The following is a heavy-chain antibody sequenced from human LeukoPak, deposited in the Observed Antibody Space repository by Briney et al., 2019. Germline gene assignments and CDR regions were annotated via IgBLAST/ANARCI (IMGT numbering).Heavy chain of an antibody. CDR1: GTYW. Sequence: PGGSPRLSCAASGTYWMHWVRQAPGKGLVWVSHINSDGSWTGYADSVKGRFTISKDNAKNTVSLQMNNLRAEDTAVYYCVTFYETYWGRGTLVTVPS. D-gene: IGHD2/OR15-2a*01. CDR2: INSDGSWT. V-gene: IGHV3-74*01. CDR3: VTFYETY. J-gene: IGHJ4*02.